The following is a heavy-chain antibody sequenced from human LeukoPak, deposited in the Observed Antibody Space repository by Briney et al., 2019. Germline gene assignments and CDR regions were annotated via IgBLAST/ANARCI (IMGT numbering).Heavy chain of an antibody. D-gene: IGHD4-17*01. CDR2: INHSGST. J-gene: IGHJ6*03. Sequence: SETLSLTCAVYGGSFSGYYWSWIRQPPGKGLEWIGEINHSGSTNYNPSLKSRVTISVDTSKNQFSLKLSSVTAADTAVYYCARATVIDYYYYMDVWGKGTTVTVSS. CDR1: GGSFSGYY. CDR3: ARATVIDYYYYMDV. V-gene: IGHV4-34*01.